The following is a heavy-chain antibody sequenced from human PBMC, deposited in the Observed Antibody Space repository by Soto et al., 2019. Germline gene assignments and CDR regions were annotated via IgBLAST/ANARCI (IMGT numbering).Heavy chain of an antibody. J-gene: IGHJ4*02. CDR1: GGTFSSYA. CDR2: IIPIFGTA. D-gene: IGHD5-18*01. Sequence: EASVKVSCKASGGTFSSYAISWVRQAPGQGLEWMGGIIPIFGTANYAQKFQGRVTITADESTSTAYMELSSLRSEDTAVYYCARDPNTAMAGSFDYWGQGTLVNVPQ. V-gene: IGHV1-69*13. CDR3: ARDPNTAMAGSFDY.